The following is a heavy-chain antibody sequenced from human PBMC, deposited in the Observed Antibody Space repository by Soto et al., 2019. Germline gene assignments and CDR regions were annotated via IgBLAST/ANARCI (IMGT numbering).Heavy chain of an antibody. J-gene: IGHJ3*02. CDR2: ITNSGSFV. Sequence: GGSLRLSCEASGFTFRSYAMNWVRQAPGKGLEWVASITNSGSFVYYADSVKGRFTISRDNANNSLFLQLSSLRAEDTAIFFCAREDYSSSKAFDIWGRGTTVTVSS. D-gene: IGHD6-6*01. V-gene: IGHV3-21*01. CDR3: AREDYSSSKAFDI. CDR1: GFTFRSYA.